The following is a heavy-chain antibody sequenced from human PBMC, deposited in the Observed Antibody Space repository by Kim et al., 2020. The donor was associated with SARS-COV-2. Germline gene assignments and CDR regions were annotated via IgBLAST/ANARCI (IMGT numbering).Heavy chain of an antibody. V-gene: IGHV4-28*01. CDR3: ARSHYYDILTGPSFDY. D-gene: IGHD3-9*01. Sequence: SETLSLTCAVSGYSISSSNWWGWIRQPPGKGLEWIAYIYYTGSTSYNPSLESRVTMSVDTSKNQFSLKLSSVTAVDTAMYYCARSHYYDILTGPSFDYWGQGTLVTVSS. CDR2: IYYTGST. J-gene: IGHJ4*02. CDR1: GYSISSSNW.